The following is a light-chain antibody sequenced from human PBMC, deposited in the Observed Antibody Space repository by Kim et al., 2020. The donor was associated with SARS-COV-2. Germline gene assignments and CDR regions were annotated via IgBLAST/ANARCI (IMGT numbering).Light chain of an antibody. Sequence: SSELTQDPAVSVALGQTVRITCQGDSLRSYYASWYQQKPGQAPVLVIYAKNNRPSGIPDRFSGSSSGNTASLTITGAQAEDEADYYCNSRVTSGNHLYVFGTGTKVTVL. CDR1: SLRSYY. V-gene: IGLV3-19*01. J-gene: IGLJ1*01. CDR2: AKN. CDR3: NSRVTSGNHLYV.